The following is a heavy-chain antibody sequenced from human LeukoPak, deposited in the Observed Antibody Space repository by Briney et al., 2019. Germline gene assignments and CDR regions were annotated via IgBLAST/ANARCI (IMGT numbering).Heavy chain of an antibody. CDR1: GLTFSSYG. J-gene: IGHJ4*02. CDR2: ISYDGSNE. CDR3: AKDQSPKLTGYRSGCRPLDY. Sequence: GGPLRPSCAASGLTFSSYGMHWVRRSPGKGREGGAVISYDGSNENYTDSVKGRFTISRDNSKKTLFLQMNSLTAEDTALYYCAKDQSPKLTGYRSGCRPLDYWGQGALVTVSS. V-gene: IGHV3-30*18. D-gene: IGHD6-19*01.